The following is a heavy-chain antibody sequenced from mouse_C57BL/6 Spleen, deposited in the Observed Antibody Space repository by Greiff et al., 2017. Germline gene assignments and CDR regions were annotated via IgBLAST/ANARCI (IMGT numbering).Heavy chain of an antibody. CDR3: TGSRNWEYAMDY. CDR2: IYPGNSDT. V-gene: IGHV1-5*01. J-gene: IGHJ4*01. Sequence: VQLQQSGTVLARPGASVKMSCKTSGYTFTSYWMHWVKQRPGQGLEWIGAIYPGNSDTSYNQKFKGKAKLTAVTSASTAYLELSSLTKEDSAVYYCTGSRNWEYAMDYWGQGTSVTVSS. D-gene: IGHD4-1*01. CDR1: GYTFTSYW.